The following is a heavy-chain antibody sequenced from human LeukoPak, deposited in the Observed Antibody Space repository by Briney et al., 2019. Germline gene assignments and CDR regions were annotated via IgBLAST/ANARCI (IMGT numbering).Heavy chain of an antibody. J-gene: IGHJ4*02. CDR2: IYYSGST. Sequence: SETLSLTCTVSGGSISSYYWSWTRRPPGKGLEWIGYIYYSGSTNYNPSLKSRVTISVDTSKNQFSLKLSSVTAADTAVYYCARGREGGYCSSTSCLFDYWGQGTLVTVPS. D-gene: IGHD2-2*01. V-gene: IGHV4-59*01. CDR3: ARGREGGYCSSTSCLFDY. CDR1: GGSISSYY.